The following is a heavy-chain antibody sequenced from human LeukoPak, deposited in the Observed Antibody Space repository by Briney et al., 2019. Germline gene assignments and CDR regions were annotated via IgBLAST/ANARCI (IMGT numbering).Heavy chain of an antibody. Sequence: GGSLRLSCAASGFTFSSYSMNWVRQAPGKGLEWVSSISSSSSYIYYADSVKGRFTISRDNAKNSLYLQMNSLRAEDTAVYYCAREYDVWNRRDFDYWGQGTLVTVSS. CDR1: GFTFSSYS. CDR3: AREYDVWNRRDFDY. V-gene: IGHV3-21*01. J-gene: IGHJ4*02. CDR2: ISSSSSYI. D-gene: IGHD3-3*01.